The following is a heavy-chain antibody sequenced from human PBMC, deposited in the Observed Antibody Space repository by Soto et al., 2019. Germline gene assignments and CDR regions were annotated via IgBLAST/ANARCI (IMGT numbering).Heavy chain of an antibody. Sequence: QVQLQQWGAGLLKPSETLSLTCAVYGGSFSGYYWSWIRQPPGKGLEWIGEINHSGSTNYNPSLKSRVTISVDTSKNQFSLKLSSVTAADTAVYYCARVACTSCSFGYCGQGTLVTVSS. CDR3: ARVACTSCSFGY. V-gene: IGHV4-34*01. J-gene: IGHJ4*02. CDR2: INHSGST. D-gene: IGHD2-2*01. CDR1: GGSFSGYY.